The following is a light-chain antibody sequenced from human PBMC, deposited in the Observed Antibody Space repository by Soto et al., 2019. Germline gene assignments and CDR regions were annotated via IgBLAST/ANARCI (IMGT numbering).Light chain of an antibody. V-gene: IGKV3-20*01. CDR3: VQYDEPPSRLT. J-gene: IGKJ1*01. Sequence: EIVLTQSPGTLSLSPGERGTVSCRASQIVNSKYLAWYQHRPGQAPRLLIYDASKRATGIPDRFSGSASGTDFILTINGLEPEDFAVYYCVQYDEPPSRLTFGQGTKV. CDR2: DAS. CDR1: QIVNSKY.